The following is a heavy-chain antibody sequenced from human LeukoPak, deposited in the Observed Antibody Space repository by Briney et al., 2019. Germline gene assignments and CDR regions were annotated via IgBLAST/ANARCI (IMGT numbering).Heavy chain of an antibody. CDR1: GFTLSSYW. CDR2: INQDGSEK. J-gene: IGHJ4*02. V-gene: IGHV3-7*01. D-gene: IGHD6-19*01. Sequence: GGSLRLSCAASGFTLSSYWMSWVRQAPGMGLEWVASINQDGSEKSYVDSVKGRFTISRDNAKKSTYLQMNRVRAEDTAVYYCARVMIDEQWLVGEDYYFDYWGQGTLVTVSS. CDR3: ARVMIDEQWLVGEDYYFDY.